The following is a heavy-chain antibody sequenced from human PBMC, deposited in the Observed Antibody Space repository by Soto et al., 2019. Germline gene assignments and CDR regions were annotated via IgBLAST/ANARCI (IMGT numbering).Heavy chain of an antibody. CDR2: IYSGGST. CDR3: ARDVAVATISY. CDR1: GFTVSSNY. J-gene: IGHJ4*02. V-gene: IGHV3-53*01. D-gene: IGHD5-12*01. Sequence: EVQLVESGGGLIQPGGSLRLSCAASGFTVSSNYMSWVRQAPGKGLEWFSVIYSGGSTYYADSVKGRFTISRDNSKNTLYLQMNSLRAEDTAVYYCARDVAVATISYWGQGTLVTVSS.